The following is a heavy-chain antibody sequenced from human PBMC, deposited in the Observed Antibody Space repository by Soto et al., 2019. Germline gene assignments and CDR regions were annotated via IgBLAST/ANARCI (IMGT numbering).Heavy chain of an antibody. CDR3: AKEAWDTAMVKYFYYYGMDV. CDR2: ISYGGSNK. Sequence: GGSLRLSCAASGFTFSSYGMHWVRQAPGKGLEWVAVISYGGSNKYYADSVKGRFTISRDNSKNTLYLQMNSLRAEDTAVYYCAKEAWDTAMVKYFYYYGMDVWGQGTTVTVSS. CDR1: GFTFSSYG. V-gene: IGHV3-30*18. J-gene: IGHJ6*02. D-gene: IGHD5-18*01.